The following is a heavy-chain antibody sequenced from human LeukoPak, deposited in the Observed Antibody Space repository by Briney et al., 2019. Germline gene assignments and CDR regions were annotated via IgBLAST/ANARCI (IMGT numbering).Heavy chain of an antibody. V-gene: IGHV1-18*01. D-gene: IGHD3-22*01. J-gene: IGHJ4*02. CDR3: ARDLFPYYYDSSGYYFADY. CDR1: GGTFSSYA. CDR2: ISAYNGNT. Sequence: ASVKVSCKASGGTFSSYAISWVRQAPGQGLEWMGWISAYNGNTNYAQKLQGRVTMTTDTSTSTAYMELRSLRSDDTAVYYCARDLFPYYYDSSGYYFADYWGQGTLVTVSS.